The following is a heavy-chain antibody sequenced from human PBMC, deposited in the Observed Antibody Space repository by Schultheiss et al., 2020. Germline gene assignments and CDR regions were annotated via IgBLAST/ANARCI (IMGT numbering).Heavy chain of an antibody. Sequence: SATLSLTCAVYGGSFSGYYWSWIRQPPGKGLEWIGEINHSGSTNYNPSLKSRVTISVDTSKNQFSLKLSSVTAADTAVYYCARGLRGYYYYYGMDVWGQGTTVTV. J-gene: IGHJ6*02. V-gene: IGHV4-34*01. D-gene: IGHD3-16*01. CDR2: INHSGST. CDR1: GGSFSGYY. CDR3: ARGLRGYYYYYGMDV.